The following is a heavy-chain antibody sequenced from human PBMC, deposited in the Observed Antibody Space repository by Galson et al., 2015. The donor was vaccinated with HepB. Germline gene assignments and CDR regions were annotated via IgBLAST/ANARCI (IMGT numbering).Heavy chain of an antibody. CDR3: AKSLSNDFSDMDV. J-gene: IGHJ6*03. CDR1: GFTFTNYA. D-gene: IGHD3-3*01. V-gene: IGHV3-23*01. CDR2: ISNSGGST. Sequence: SLRLSCAASGFTFTNYAMSWVRQAPGKGLDWVSSISNSGGSTYYADSVRGRFTISRDNSKNIVYLQMNSLRAEDTAVYSCAKSLSNDFSDMDVWGKGTTVTVSS.